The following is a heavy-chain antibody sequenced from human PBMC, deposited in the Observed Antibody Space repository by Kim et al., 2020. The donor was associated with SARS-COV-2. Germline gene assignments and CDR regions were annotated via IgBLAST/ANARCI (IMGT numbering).Heavy chain of an antibody. Sequence: SETLSLTCTVSGGSISSGGYYWSWIRQHPGKGLEWIGYIYYSGSTYYNPSLKSRVTISVDTSKNQFSLKLSSVTAADTAVYYCARVRVITMIPEAPFDYWGQGTLVTVSS. V-gene: IGHV4-31*03. D-gene: IGHD3-22*01. CDR1: GGSISSGGYY. CDR3: ARVRVITMIPEAPFDY. J-gene: IGHJ4*02. CDR2: IYYSGST.